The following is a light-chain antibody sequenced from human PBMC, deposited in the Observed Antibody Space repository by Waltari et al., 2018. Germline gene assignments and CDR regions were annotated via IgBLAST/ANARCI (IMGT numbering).Light chain of an antibody. CDR3: QQFNSFSRT. CDR2: QAS. Sequence: DIQMTQSPSTLSASVEDRVTITCRASQTIIYWLAWYQQKPGKPPKLLIYQASSLESGVPSRFSGSGSGTEFTLTINSLQPDDSATYYCQQFNSFSRTFGQGTKLEI. CDR1: QTIIYW. V-gene: IGKV1-5*03. J-gene: IGKJ2*01.